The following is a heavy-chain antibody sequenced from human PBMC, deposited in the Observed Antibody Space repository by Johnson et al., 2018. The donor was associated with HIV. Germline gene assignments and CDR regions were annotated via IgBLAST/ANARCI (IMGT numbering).Heavy chain of an antibody. D-gene: IGHD3-10*01. CDR1: TFTFSGYG. CDR2: ISYDGSDK. J-gene: IGHJ3*02. CDR3: VRVSWFGAFDI. Sequence: QEQLVESGGGVVQPGGSLRLSCAASTFTFSGYGMHWVRQAPGKGLEWVALISYDGSDKYYADSVKGRFTISRDNSKSTLYLQMNSLRAEDTAVYYCVRVSWFGAFDIWAQGTMVTVSS. V-gene: IGHV3-30*03.